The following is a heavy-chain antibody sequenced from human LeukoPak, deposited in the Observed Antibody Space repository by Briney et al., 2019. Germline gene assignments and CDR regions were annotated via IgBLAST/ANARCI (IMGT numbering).Heavy chain of an antibody. J-gene: IGHJ4*02. CDR1: GFTFSSYW. D-gene: IGHD2-21*02. Sequence: PGGSLRLSCAASGFTFSSYWMSWVRQAPGKGLEWVANIKQDGSEKYYVDSVKGRFTISRDNSKNSLYLQMNSLRTEDTALYYCAKGGVVVTTMTDYWGQGTLVTVSS. CDR2: IKQDGSEK. V-gene: IGHV3-7*03. CDR3: AKGGVVVTTMTDY.